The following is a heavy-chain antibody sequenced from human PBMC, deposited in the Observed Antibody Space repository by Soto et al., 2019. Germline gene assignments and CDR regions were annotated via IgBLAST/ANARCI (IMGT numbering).Heavy chain of an antibody. J-gene: IGHJ6*02. Sequence: QVQLVQSGAEVKKPGSSVKVSCKASGGTFSSYAISWVRQAPGQGLEWMGGIIPIFGTANYAQKFQGRVTITADESTSTAYMELSSLRSEDTAVYYYARDEQEMATIEDYYYYGMDVWGQGTTVTVSS. D-gene: IGHD5-12*01. CDR2: IIPIFGTA. V-gene: IGHV1-69*01. CDR1: GGTFSSYA. CDR3: ARDEQEMATIEDYYYYGMDV.